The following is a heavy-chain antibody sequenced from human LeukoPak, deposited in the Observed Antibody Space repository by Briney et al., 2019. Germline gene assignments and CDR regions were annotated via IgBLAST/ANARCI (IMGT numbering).Heavy chain of an antibody. CDR2: INDNGDGSTA. CDR3: AAIPVGTTRSFDY. J-gene: IGHJ4*02. CDR1: GFTFSNYW. D-gene: IGHD1-26*01. Sequence: GGSLRLSCVASGFTFSNYWMHWVRQAPGKELVWVSRINDNGDGSTAVYADSVKGRFTISRDNAKKTLYLQMNSLRAEDTAVYFCAAIPVGTTRSFDYWGQGTLVTVSS. V-gene: IGHV3-74*01.